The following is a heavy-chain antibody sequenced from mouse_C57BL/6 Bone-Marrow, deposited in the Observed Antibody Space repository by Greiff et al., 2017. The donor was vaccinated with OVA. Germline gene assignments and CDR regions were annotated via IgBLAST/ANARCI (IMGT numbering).Heavy chain of an antibody. D-gene: IGHD2-1*01. CDR3: AKRGKGWYFDV. V-gene: IGHV2-5*01. CDR2: IWRGGST. J-gene: IGHJ1*03. Sequence: QVQLQQSGPGLVQPSQSLSITCTVSGFSLPSSGVHWVRQSPGKGLEGLGVIWRGGSTDYNAAFMSRLSITKDNSKSQVFFKMNSLQADDTAIYYCAKRGKGWYFDVWGTGTTVTVSS. CDR1: GFSLPSSG.